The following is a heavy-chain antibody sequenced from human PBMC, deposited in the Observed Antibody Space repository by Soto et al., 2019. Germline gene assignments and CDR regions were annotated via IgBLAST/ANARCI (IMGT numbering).Heavy chain of an antibody. CDR3: AKTPFGYQPGEVDY. Sequence: GGSLILSCAASGFPFSSYGMHWVRQAPGKGLEWVAVISYDGSNKYYADSVKGRFTISRDNSKNTLYLQMNSLRAEDTAVYYCAKTPFGYQPGEVDYWGQGTLVTVSS. V-gene: IGHV3-30*18. D-gene: IGHD3-3*01. J-gene: IGHJ4*02. CDR1: GFPFSSYG. CDR2: ISYDGSNK.